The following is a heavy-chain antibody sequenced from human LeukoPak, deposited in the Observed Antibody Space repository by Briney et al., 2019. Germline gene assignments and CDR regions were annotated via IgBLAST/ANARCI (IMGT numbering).Heavy chain of an antibody. CDR2: IIPIFGTA. V-gene: IGHV1-69*13. CDR1: GGTFSSYA. Sequence: ASVKVSCKASGGTFSSYAISWVRQAPGQGLEWMGGIIPIFGTANYAQKFQGRVTITADESTSTAYMELSSLRSEDTAVYYCARDLGYCTNGVCLGSFDYWGQGTLVTVSS. CDR3: ARDLGYCTNGVCLGSFDY. D-gene: IGHD2-8*01. J-gene: IGHJ4*02.